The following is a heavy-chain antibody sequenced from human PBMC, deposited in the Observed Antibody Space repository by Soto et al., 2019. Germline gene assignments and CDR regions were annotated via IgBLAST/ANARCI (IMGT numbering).Heavy chain of an antibody. J-gene: IGHJ4*02. CDR1: GGSISCSY. Sequence: PSETLSLTCSVSGGSISCSYWSWIRQSPGKGLEWLGYVYYTGSTNYSPSLRSRVSISVDTSKNEFSLGLSSVTAADTAVYFCARSVAVPGAHIDYWGQGTQVTVSS. V-gene: IGHV4-59*01. CDR3: ARSVAVPGAHIDY. CDR2: VYYTGST. D-gene: IGHD6-19*01.